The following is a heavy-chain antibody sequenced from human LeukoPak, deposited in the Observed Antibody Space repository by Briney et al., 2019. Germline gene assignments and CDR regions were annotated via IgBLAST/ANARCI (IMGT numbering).Heavy chain of an antibody. CDR3: ARERYGDYAYYFDY. Sequence: PSETLSLTCAVSGGSISSSNWWSWVRQPPGKGLEWIGEIYHSGSTNYNPSLKSRVTISVDKSKNQFSLKLSSVTAADTAVYYCARERYGDYAYYFDYWGQGTLVTVSS. D-gene: IGHD4-17*01. V-gene: IGHV4-4*02. CDR1: GGSISSSNW. J-gene: IGHJ4*02. CDR2: IYHSGST.